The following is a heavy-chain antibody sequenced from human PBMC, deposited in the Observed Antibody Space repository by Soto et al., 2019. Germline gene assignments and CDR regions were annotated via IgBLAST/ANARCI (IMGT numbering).Heavy chain of an antibody. J-gene: IGHJ6*02. D-gene: IGHD3-10*01. Sequence: GGSLRLSCAACGFTFSSYGMHWVRQAPGKGLEWVAVISYDGSNKYYADFVKGRFTISRDNSKNTLYLQMNSLRAEDTAVYYCARTGPDYYGSGSYYQAYYYYGMDVWGQGTTVTVSS. CDR2: ISYDGSNK. CDR1: GFTFSSYG. CDR3: ARTGPDYYGSGSYYQAYYYYGMDV. V-gene: IGHV3-30*03.